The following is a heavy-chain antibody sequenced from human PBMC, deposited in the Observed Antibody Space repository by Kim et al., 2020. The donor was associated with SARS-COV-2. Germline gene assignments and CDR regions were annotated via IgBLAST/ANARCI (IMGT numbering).Heavy chain of an antibody. CDR3: ARHEDCSGGSCYAVDFDY. J-gene: IGHJ4*02. D-gene: IGHD2-15*01. Sequence: GESLKISCKGSGYSFTSYWIGWVRQMPGKGLGWMGITYPGDSDTRYSPSFQGQVTISADKSIRTAYLRWRSLKASDTAMYYCARHEDCSGGSCYAVDFDYWGQGTLVTVSS. CDR2: TYPGDSDT. CDR1: GYSFTSYW. V-gene: IGHV5-51*01.